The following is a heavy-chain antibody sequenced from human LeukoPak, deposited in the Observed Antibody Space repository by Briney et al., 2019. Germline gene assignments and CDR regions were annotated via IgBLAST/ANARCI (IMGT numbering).Heavy chain of an antibody. CDR1: GFTFSSYW. Sequence: GGSLRLSCAASGFTFSSYWMHWVRQAPGKGLEWVSVIYSGGSTYYADSVKGRFTISRDNSKNTLYLQMNSLRAEDTAVYYCARVPGTGLFFDYWGQGTLVTVSS. CDR3: ARVPGTGLFFDY. V-gene: IGHV3-66*01. D-gene: IGHD6-13*01. J-gene: IGHJ4*02. CDR2: IYSGGST.